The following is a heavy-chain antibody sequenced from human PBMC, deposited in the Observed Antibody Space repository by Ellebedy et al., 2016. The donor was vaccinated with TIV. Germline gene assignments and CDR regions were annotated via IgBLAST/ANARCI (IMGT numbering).Heavy chain of an antibody. Sequence: AASVKVSCKASGYTFTSYGISWVRQAPGQGLEWMGWISAYNGNTNYAQKLQGRVTMTTDTSTSTAYMELRSLRSDDTAVYYCAREMGYSSGWYFYYGMDVWGQGTTVTVSS. J-gene: IGHJ6*02. V-gene: IGHV1-18*04. CDR3: AREMGYSSGWYFYYGMDV. D-gene: IGHD6-19*01. CDR2: ISAYNGNT. CDR1: GYTFTSYG.